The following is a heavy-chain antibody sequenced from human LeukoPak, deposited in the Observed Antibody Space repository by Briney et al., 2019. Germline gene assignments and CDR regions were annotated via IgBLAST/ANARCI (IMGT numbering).Heavy chain of an antibody. D-gene: IGHD6-19*01. CDR3: ATKQWLAPPPDS. V-gene: IGHV3-74*01. J-gene: IGHJ4*02. CDR1: GFTFSKYW. CDR2: INTDGTVT. Sequence: GGSLRLSCAASGFTFSKYWMLWVRQAPGKGLESVSRINTDGTVTTYADSVKGRFTVSRDDADNTMFLQRNSVRDEDTAVYYCATKQWLAPPPDSWGQGTPVTVSS.